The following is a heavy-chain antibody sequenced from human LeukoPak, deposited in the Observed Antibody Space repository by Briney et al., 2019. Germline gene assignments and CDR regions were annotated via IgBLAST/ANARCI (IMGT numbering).Heavy chain of an antibody. Sequence: GGSLRLSCAASGFTFSSYAMSWVRQAPGKGLEWVSAISGSGGSTYYADSVKGRFTISRDNSKNTLYLQMNSLRAEDTAVYYCARDKVTYSSGWSYFDYWGQGTLVTVSS. CDR3: ARDKVTYSSGWSYFDY. D-gene: IGHD6-19*01. CDR2: ISGSGGST. CDR1: GFTFSSYA. V-gene: IGHV3-23*01. J-gene: IGHJ4*02.